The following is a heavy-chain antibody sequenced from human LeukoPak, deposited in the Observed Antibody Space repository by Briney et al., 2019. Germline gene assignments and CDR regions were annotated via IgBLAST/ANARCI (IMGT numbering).Heavy chain of an antibody. Sequence: AGGSLRLSCAASGFTFSDYYMSWIRQAPGKGLEWVSYISSSSSYTNYADSVKGRFTISRDNAKTSLYLQMNSLRAEDTAVYYCARDDRYSYGYSQSGHFDYWGQGILVTVSS. V-gene: IGHV3-11*06. D-gene: IGHD5-18*01. CDR2: ISSSSSYT. CDR1: GFTFSDYY. J-gene: IGHJ4*02. CDR3: ARDDRYSYGYSQSGHFDY.